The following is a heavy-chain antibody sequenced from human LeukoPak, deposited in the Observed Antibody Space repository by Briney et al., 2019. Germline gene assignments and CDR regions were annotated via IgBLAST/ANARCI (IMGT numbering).Heavy chain of an antibody. CDR2: ISYDGSNK. Sequence: PGRSLRLSCAASGFTFSSYGMHWVRQAPGKGLEWVAVISYDGSNKYYADSVKGRFTISRDNSKNTLYLQMNSLRAEDTAVYYCARRREQVSFISRRKDQSFDYWGQGTLVTVSS. D-gene: IGHD1-14*01. CDR3: ARRREQVSFISRRKDQSFDY. V-gene: IGHV3-30*03. J-gene: IGHJ4*02. CDR1: GFTFSSYG.